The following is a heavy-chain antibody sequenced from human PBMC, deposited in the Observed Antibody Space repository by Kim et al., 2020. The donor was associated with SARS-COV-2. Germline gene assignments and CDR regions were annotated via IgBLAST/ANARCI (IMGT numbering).Heavy chain of an antibody. CDR1: GGSISSYY. Sequence: SETLSLTCTVSGGSISSYYWSWIRQPPGKGLEWIGYIYYSGSTNYNPSLKSRVTISVDTSKNQFSLKLSSVTAADTAVYYCASSEMGFGELLTYFDYWGQGTLVTVSS. J-gene: IGHJ4*02. D-gene: IGHD3-10*01. V-gene: IGHV4-59*13. CDR2: IYYSGST. CDR3: ASSEMGFGELLTYFDY.